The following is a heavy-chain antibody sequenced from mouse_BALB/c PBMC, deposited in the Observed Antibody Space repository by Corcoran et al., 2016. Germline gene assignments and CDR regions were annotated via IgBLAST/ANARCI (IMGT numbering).Heavy chain of an antibody. CDR1: GFDFSRYW. V-gene: IGHV4-1*02. Sequence: EVKLLESGGGLVQPGGSLKLSCAASGFDFSRYWMSWVRQAPGKGLEWIGEINPDSTTINYTPSLKDKFIISSDNAKNTLYLQMSKVRSEDTALYYCARNAHWGYFDYWGQGTTLTVSS. CDR3: ARNAHWGYFDY. J-gene: IGHJ2*01. CDR2: INPDSTTI. D-gene: IGHD4-1*01.